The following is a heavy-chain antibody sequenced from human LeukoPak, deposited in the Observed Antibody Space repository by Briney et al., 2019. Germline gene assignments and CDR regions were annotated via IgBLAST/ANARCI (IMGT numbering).Heavy chain of an antibody. J-gene: IGHJ4*02. V-gene: IGHV5-51*01. CDR1: GYSFTSYW. Sequence: PGGSLRLSCKGSGYSFTSYWIGWVRQMPGKGLEWMGIIYPGDSVTRYSPSFQGQVTISADKSISTAYLQWSSLKASDTAMYYCATSPTDILTGYYIEGFDYWGQGTLVTVSS. CDR3: ATSPTDILTGYYIEGFDY. D-gene: IGHD3-9*01. CDR2: IYPGDSVT.